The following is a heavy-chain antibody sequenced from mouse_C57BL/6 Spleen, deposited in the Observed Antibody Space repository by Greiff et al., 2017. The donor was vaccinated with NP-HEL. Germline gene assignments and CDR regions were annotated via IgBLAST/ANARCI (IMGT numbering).Heavy chain of an antibody. Sequence: VQLQQPGAELVKPGASVKLSCKASGYTFTSYWMQWVKQRPGQGLEWIGEIDPSDSYTNYNQKFKGKATLTVDTSSSTAYMQLSSLTAEDSAVYYCARWGTWYFDVWGTGTTVTVSS. D-gene: IGHD2-14*01. CDR3: ARWGTWYFDV. CDR2: IDPSDSYT. J-gene: IGHJ1*03. V-gene: IGHV1-50*01. CDR1: GYTFTSYW.